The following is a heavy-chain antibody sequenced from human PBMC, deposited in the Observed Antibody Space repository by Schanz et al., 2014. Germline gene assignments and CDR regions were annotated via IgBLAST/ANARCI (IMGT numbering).Heavy chain of an antibody. V-gene: IGHV1-69*09. J-gene: IGHJ4*02. CDR3: ARAGQDYSDSSGYATYYFGN. Sequence: QVQLVQSGAEVKKPGASVKVSCKASGYTFTHYQVHWVRQAPGQGLEWMGTIIPILDITNYAQKFQGRVTITADKSTSTAYMELSNLRSEDTAVYYCARAGQDYSDSSGYATYYFGNWGQGTLVTVSS. D-gene: IGHD3-22*01. CDR1: GYTFTHYQ. CDR2: IIPILDIT.